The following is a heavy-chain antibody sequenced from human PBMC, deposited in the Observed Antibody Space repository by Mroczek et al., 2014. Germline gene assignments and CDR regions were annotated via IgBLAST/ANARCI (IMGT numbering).Heavy chain of an antibody. Sequence: QVQLQQWGPGLVKPSQTLSLTCTVSGGSISSGGYYWSWIRQHPGKGLEWIGYIYYSGSTYYNPSLKSRVTISVDTSKNQFSLKLSSVTAADTAVYYCASIYVSGGYXPYYFDYWGQGTLVTVSS. J-gene: IGHJ4*02. V-gene: IGHV4-31*03. CDR3: ASIYVSGGYXPYYFDY. CDR1: GGSISSGGYY. D-gene: IGHD3-16*01. CDR2: IYYSGST.